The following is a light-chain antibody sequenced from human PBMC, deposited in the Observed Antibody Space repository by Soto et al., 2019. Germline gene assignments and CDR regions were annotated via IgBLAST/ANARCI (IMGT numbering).Light chain of an antibody. J-gene: IGKJ1*01. CDR3: QQYDNLPRT. Sequence: DIQMTQSPSSLSASVGDRVTITCQASQDIAKYLNWFQQRPGKAPKLLIYEGSKLETGVPSRFSGSGSGTHFSFTISSLQREDFATYFCQQYDNLPRTFGLGTKVEI. V-gene: IGKV1-33*01. CDR2: EGS. CDR1: QDIAKY.